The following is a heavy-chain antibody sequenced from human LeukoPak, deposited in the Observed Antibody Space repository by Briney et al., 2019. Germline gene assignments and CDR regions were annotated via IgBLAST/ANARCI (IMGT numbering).Heavy chain of an antibody. CDR1: GFTFSDYY. CDR2: ISSRGSTI. D-gene: IGHD3-16*01. Sequence: GGSRRLSCAAAGFTFSDYYMSWIRQAAGKGLEWVAYISSRGSTIYYADSVEGRFTISRDNAENSLYLQMNSLRAEDPAVYYCARDHALDSVWWSDPWGQGTLVTVSS. CDR3: ARDHALDSVWWSDP. J-gene: IGHJ5*02. V-gene: IGHV3-11*01.